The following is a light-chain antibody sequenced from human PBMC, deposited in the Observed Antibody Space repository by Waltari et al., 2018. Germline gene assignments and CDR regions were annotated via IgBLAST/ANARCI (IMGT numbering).Light chain of an antibody. CDR2: EDN. CDR3: QSYDSSNPWV. CDR1: SGSIASTY. J-gene: IGLJ3*02. Sequence: NFMLTQPHSVSESPGQTVTISCTRSSGSIASTYVQWYQQRPGSSPTTVIYEDNQRPSGVPDRFSGSIDSSSNSASLTISGLKTEDEADYYCQSYDSSNPWVFGGGTKLTVL. V-gene: IGLV6-57*01.